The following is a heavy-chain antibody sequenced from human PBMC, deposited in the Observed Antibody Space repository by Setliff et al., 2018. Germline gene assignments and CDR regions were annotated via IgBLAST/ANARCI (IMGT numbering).Heavy chain of an antibody. V-gene: IGHV1-3*04. CDR3: ARVAYGLEYFQY. J-gene: IGHJ1*01. D-gene: IGHD4-17*01. Sequence: ASVKVSCKASGYSFTLYAMHWMRQAPGQRLEWMGWMNIDNGKTEYSQEFQDRVTFTRDTFAETAYMELRSLTSDDTAVYYCARVAYGLEYFQYWGQGTLVTVSS. CDR2: MNIDNGKT. CDR1: GYSFTLYA.